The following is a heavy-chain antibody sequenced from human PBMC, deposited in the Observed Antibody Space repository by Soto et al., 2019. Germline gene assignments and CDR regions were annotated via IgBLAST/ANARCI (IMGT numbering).Heavy chain of an antibody. CDR3: ARDLYDFWSGYYLYYFDY. CDR2: ISAYNGNT. D-gene: IGHD3-3*01. Sequence: QVQLVQSGAEVKKPGASVKVSCKASGYTFTSYGISWVRQAPGQGLEWMGWISAYNGNTNYAQKLQGRATMTTDTSTSTAYMELRSLRSDDTAVYYCARDLYDFWSGYYLYYFDYWGQGTLVTVSS. CDR1: GYTFTSYG. V-gene: IGHV1-18*01. J-gene: IGHJ4*02.